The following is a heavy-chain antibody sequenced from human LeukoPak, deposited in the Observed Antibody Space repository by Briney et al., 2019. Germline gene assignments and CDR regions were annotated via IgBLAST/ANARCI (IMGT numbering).Heavy chain of an antibody. V-gene: IGHV3-74*01. J-gene: IGHJ4*02. CDR2: INSDGSST. Sequence: PGGSLRLSCAASGFTFSGYWMHWVRQAPGKGLVWVSRINSDGSSTSYADSVKGRFTISRDNAKNTLYLQMNSLRAEDTAVYYCARHPGYSSSWYSPSDYWGQGTLVTVSS. CDR3: ARHPGYSSSWYSPSDY. CDR1: GFTFSGYW. D-gene: IGHD6-13*01.